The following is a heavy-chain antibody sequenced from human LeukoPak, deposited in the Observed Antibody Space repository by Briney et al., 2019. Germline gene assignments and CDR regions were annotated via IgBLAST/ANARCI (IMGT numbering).Heavy chain of an antibody. D-gene: IGHD3-22*01. CDR1: RFTFSSYS. J-gene: IGHJ6*02. CDR3: ARTSLLFNSSGYYYYYYYGMDV. V-gene: IGHV3-21*01. Sequence: PGGSLRLSCAASRFTFSSYSMNWVRQAPGKGLEWVSSISSSSSYIYYADSVKGRFTISRDNAKNSLYLQMNSLRAEDTAVYYCARTSLLFNSSGYYYYYYYGMDVWGQRTTVTVSS. CDR2: ISSSSSYI.